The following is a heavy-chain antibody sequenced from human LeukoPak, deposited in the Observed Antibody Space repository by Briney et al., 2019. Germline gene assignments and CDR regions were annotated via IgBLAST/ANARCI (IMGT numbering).Heavy chain of an antibody. CDR1: GGSISIYY. Sequence: SETLSLTCNVSGGSISIYYWSWIRQPPGKGLEWIGYVYNSGSSYYNPSLKGRVIISEDTSKNQFSLELSSVTAADTAVYYCARGPLIVGATIFDYWGQGTLVTVSS. J-gene: IGHJ4*02. D-gene: IGHD1-26*01. CDR2: VYNSGSS. CDR3: ARGPLIVGATIFDY. V-gene: IGHV4-59*12.